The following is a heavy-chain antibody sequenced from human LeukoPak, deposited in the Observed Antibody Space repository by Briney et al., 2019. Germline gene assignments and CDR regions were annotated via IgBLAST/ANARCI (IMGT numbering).Heavy chain of an antibody. Sequence: GGSLRLSCAASGFTFDDYAMHWVRQAPGKGLEWVSGISWNSGSIGYADSVKGRFTISRDNAKNSLYLQMNSLRAEDTAVYYCARSMGADAFDIWGQGTMVTVSS. V-gene: IGHV3-9*01. CDR3: ARSMGADAFDI. CDR2: ISWNSGSI. J-gene: IGHJ3*02. CDR1: GFTFDDYA.